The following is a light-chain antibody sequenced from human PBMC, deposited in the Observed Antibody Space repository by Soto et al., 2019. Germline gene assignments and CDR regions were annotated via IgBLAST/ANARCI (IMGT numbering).Light chain of an antibody. Sequence: EVVLTQTPGTLSLSPGARATLSCRASQGVSNNYLAWYQQKPGQAPSLLIYGASSRATGIPDRFSGSGSGTEFTLTISSLQSEDFAVYYGQQYNNWPPWTFGQGTKVDIK. CDR2: GAS. V-gene: IGKV3-20*01. CDR3: QQYNNWPPWT. J-gene: IGKJ1*01. CDR1: QGVSNNY.